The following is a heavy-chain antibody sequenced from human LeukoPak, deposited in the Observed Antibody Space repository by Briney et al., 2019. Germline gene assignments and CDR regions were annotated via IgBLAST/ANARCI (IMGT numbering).Heavy chain of an antibody. V-gene: IGHV4-34*01. CDR2: VNHSGST. J-gene: IGHJ4*02. CDR3: ARAKTGYYIRRNYFDY. CDR1: GGSFSGNY. D-gene: IGHD3-9*01. Sequence: SETLSLTCAVYGGSFSGNYWSWIRQPPGKGLEWIGEVNHSGSTNYNPSLKSRVTISVDTSKNKFSLKLSSVTAADTAVYYCARAKTGYYIRRNYFDYWGQGTLVTVSS.